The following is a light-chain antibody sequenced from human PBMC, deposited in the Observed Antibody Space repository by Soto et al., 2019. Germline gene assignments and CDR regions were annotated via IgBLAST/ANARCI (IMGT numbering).Light chain of an antibody. CDR1: QSVSNS. CDR2: QAS. Sequence: PSTLSASVGDRVTITCRASQSVSNSLAWYQQKPGIAPKLLIYQASSLESGVPSRFSGSGSGTEFTLTISSLQPDDFATHYCQQYNTYRTFGQGTKVDIK. V-gene: IGKV1-5*03. J-gene: IGKJ1*01. CDR3: QQYNTYRT.